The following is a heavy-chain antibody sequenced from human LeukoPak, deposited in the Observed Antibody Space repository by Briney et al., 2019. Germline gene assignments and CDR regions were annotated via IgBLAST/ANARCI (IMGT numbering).Heavy chain of an antibody. V-gene: IGHV4-34*01. D-gene: IGHD5-12*01. J-gene: IGHJ4*02. CDR3: ARENSGYEYYFDY. CDR2: INHSGST. CDR1: GGSFSGYY. Sequence: SETLSLTCAVYGGSFSGYYWSWIRQPPGKGLEWIGEINHSGSTNYNPSLKSRVTISVDTSKNQFSLKLSSVTAADTAVYYCARENSGYEYYFDYWGQGTLVTVSS.